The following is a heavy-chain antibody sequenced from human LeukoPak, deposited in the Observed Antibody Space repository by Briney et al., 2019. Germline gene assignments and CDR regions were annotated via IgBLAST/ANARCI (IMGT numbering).Heavy chain of an antibody. Sequence: GASVKVSCKASGYTFTSYGISWVRQAPGQGLEWMGWISAYNGNTNYAQKLRGRVTMTTDTSTSTAYMELRSLRSDDTAVYYCARDWGGVGDYSETDLDYWGQGTLVTVSS. CDR2: ISAYNGNT. V-gene: IGHV1-18*01. CDR3: ARDWGGVGDYSETDLDY. D-gene: IGHD3-16*01. J-gene: IGHJ4*02. CDR1: GYTFTSYG.